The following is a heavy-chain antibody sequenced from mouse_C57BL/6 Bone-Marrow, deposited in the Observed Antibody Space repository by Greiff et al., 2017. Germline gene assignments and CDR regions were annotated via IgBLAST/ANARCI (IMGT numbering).Heavy chain of an antibody. CDR3: ARSGYYRAWFAY. J-gene: IGHJ3*01. V-gene: IGHV5-17*01. D-gene: IGHD2-3*01. CDR1: GFTFSDYG. CDR2: ISSGSSTI. Sequence: EVHLVESGGGLVKPGGSLKLSCAASGFTFSDYGMHWVRQAPEKGLEWVAYISSGSSTIYYADTVKGRFTISRDNAKNTLFLQMTRLRSEDTAMYYCARSGYYRAWFAYWGQGTLVTVSA.